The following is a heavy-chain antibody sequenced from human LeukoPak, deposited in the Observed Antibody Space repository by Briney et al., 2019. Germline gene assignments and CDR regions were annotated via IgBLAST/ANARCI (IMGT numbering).Heavy chain of an antibody. CDR1: GYTFSHYG. CDR3: ARAWFGELSRYYYYYGMDV. D-gene: IGHD3-10*01. J-gene: IGHJ6*02. V-gene: IGHV1-18*01. CDR2: ISASNGDS. Sequence: GASVKVSCKASGYTFSHYGINWVRQAPGQGLEWMGWISASNGDSQYAQKIQGRATMTTDTSTSTAYLELRSLRSDDTAVYYCARAWFGELSRYYYYYGMDVWGQGTTVTVSS.